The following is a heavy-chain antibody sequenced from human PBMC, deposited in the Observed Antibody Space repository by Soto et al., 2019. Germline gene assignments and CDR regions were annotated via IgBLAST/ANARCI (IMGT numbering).Heavy chain of an antibody. CDR1: GYVFTAYA. V-gene: IGHV1-3*01. CDR3: ARDHHSSRPYYFGL. CDR2: INVGNGDT. J-gene: IGHJ4*02. Sequence: QVQLVQSGAEVKKPGASVKVSCKASGYVFTAYAMHWVRQTPGQRLEWMGWINVGNGDTKYSPKFQGRVTVTRDTTASTAFMELTSLTSEDTAVYFCARDHHSSRPYYFGLWGQGTLVTVSS. D-gene: IGHD2-2*01.